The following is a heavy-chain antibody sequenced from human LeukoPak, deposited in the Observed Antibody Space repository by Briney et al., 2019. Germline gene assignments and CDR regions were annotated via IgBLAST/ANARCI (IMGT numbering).Heavy chain of an antibody. J-gene: IGHJ3*02. D-gene: IGHD5-18*01. V-gene: IGHV1-2*02. CDR1: GYTFTGYY. CDR3: AGGVDTAMGDAFDI. CDR2: INPNSGGT. Sequence: ASVKVSCKASGYTFTGYYMHWVRQAPGQGLEWMGWINPNSGGTNYAQKFQGRVTMTRDTSISTAYMELSRLRSDDTAVYYCAGGVDTAMGDAFDIWGQGTMVTVSS.